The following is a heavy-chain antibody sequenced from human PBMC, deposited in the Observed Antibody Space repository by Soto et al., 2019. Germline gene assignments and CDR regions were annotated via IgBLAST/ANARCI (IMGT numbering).Heavy chain of an antibody. Sequence: GGSLRLSCVASGFSFSEYGMIWVRQAPGKGLEWVAVISYDGSTIYYADSVKGRFTISRDNAKNSLYLQMNSLRDEDTAVYYCASGGTMGYWGQGTPVTVSS. CDR1: GFSFSEYG. CDR2: ISYDGSTI. D-gene: IGHD1-1*01. J-gene: IGHJ4*02. V-gene: IGHV3-30*03. CDR3: ASGGTMGY.